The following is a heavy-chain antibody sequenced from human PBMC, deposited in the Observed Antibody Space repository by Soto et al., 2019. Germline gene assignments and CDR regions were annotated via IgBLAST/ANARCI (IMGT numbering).Heavy chain of an antibody. CDR2: IYYSGST. Sequence: SETLSLTCTVSGASISRYYWSWIRQHPGKGLEWIGYIYYSGSTYYNPSLKSRVTISVDTSKNQFSLKLSSVTAADTAVYYCARSFGVAADGPFDYWGQGTLVTVPS. CDR3: ARSFGVAADGPFDY. CDR1: GASISRYY. D-gene: IGHD6-13*01. V-gene: IGHV4-59*06. J-gene: IGHJ4*02.